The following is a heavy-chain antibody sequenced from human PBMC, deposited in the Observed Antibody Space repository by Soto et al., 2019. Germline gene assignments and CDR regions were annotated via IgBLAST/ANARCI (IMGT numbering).Heavy chain of an antibody. CDR1: GYTFTSYY. CDR2: INPSGGST. V-gene: IGHV1-46*01. D-gene: IGHD2-2*01. Sequence: QVQLVQSGAEVKKPGASVKVSCKASGYTFTSYYMHWVRQAPGQGLEWMGIINPSGGSTSYAQKVQGRVTMTRDTPTSTVYMELSRLRSEDTAVYYCARGRHIVVVPGAIGDYWGQGTLVTVSS. J-gene: IGHJ4*02. CDR3: ARGRHIVVVPGAIGDY.